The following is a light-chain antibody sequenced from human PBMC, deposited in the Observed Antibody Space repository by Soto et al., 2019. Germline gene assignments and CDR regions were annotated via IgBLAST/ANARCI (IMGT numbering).Light chain of an antibody. V-gene: IGLV1-40*01. CDR1: GSNLAAGYD. CDR2: ANS. CDR3: QSYDSSLSAYV. Sequence: QSVLTQPPSVSGAPGQRVTISCSGGGSNLAAGYDVHWYQQLPGAAPKLLIYANSNRPSGVPDRFSGSKSGTSASLAITGLQAEDEADYYCQSYDSSLSAYVFGAGTKGTVL. J-gene: IGLJ1*01.